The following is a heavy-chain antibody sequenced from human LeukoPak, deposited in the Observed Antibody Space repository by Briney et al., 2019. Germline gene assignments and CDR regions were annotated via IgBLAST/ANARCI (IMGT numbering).Heavy chain of an antibody. Sequence: GASVKVSCKASGYTFTGYYIHWVRQAPGKGLEWMGWINPNSGGTSYAQKFQGRVTMTRDTSISTAYMELGSLRSDDTAVYYCARVWVASDSSEAGDYWGQGTLVTVSS. CDR2: INPNSGGT. V-gene: IGHV1-2*02. CDR1: GYTFTGYY. J-gene: IGHJ4*02. D-gene: IGHD3-22*01. CDR3: ARVWVASDSSEAGDY.